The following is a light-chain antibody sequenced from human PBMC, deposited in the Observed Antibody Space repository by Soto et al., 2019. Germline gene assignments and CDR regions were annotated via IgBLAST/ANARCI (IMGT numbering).Light chain of an antibody. V-gene: IGKV3-20*01. CDR2: DAS. J-gene: IGKJ1*01. CDR3: HHYGNSRPWT. Sequence: EIVLTQSPATLSLSPGERATLSCRASHTVSSRYLAWYQQKPGQAPRLLIYDASFRATGIPDRFGGSGSGTDFTLTISRLEPEDFAVYYCHHYGNSRPWTFGQGTKVDIK. CDR1: HTVSSRY.